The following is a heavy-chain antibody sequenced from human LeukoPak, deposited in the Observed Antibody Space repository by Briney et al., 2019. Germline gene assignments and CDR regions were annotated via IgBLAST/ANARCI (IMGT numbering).Heavy chain of an antibody. V-gene: IGHV4-31*03. Sequence: SETLSLTCTVSGGSISSGGYYWSWIRQHPGKGLEWIGYIYHSGSTYYNPSLKSRVTISVDTSKNQFSLKLSSVTAADTAVYYCASTRRSDARRSVDYWGQGTLVTVSS. CDR1: GGSISSGGYY. CDR2: IYHSGST. J-gene: IGHJ4*02. CDR3: ASTRRSDARRSVDY. D-gene: IGHD2-2*01.